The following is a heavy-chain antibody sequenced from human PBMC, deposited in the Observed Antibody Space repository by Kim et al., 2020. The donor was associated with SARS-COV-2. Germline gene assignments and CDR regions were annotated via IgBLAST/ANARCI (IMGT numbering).Heavy chain of an antibody. Sequence: GGSLRLSCAASGFTFSSYWMHWVRQAPGKGLVWVSRINSDGSSTSYADSVKGRFTISRDNAKNTLYLQMNSLRAEDTAVYYCAREGTSGWYRYYFDYWGQGTLVTVSS. V-gene: IGHV3-74*01. D-gene: IGHD6-19*01. CDR2: INSDGSST. CDR1: GFTFSSYW. CDR3: AREGTSGWYRYYFDY. J-gene: IGHJ4*02.